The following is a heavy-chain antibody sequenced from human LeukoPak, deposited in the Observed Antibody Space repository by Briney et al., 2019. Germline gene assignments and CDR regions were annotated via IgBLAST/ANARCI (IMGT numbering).Heavy chain of an antibody. V-gene: IGHV3-23*01. J-gene: IGHJ4*02. CDR2: ISGSGGST. CDR3: AKDVDYYDSSGYYDDC. Sequence: GGSLRLSCAASGFTFSSYAMSWVRQAPGKGLEWVSAISGSGGSTYYADSVKGRFTISRDNSKNTLYLQMNSLRAEDTAVYYCAKDVDYYDSSGYYDDCWGQGTLVTVSS. D-gene: IGHD3-22*01. CDR1: GFTFSSYA.